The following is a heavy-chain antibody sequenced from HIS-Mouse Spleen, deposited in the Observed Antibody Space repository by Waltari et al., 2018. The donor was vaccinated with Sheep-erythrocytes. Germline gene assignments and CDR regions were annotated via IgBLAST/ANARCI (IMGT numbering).Heavy chain of an antibody. CDR2: TYYRFKWYN. CDR3: ARSHTAEGIPFDF. CDR1: GDSVSSNSAA. D-gene: IGHD2-21*01. J-gene: IGHJ4*02. V-gene: IGHV6-1*01. Sequence: QVQLQQSGPGLVKPSQTLSLTCAISGDSVSSNSAAWNWIRQSPSRGLEWLGRTYYRFKWYNEYSISVKSRLTVNSDTSKNQFSLQLNSVTPEDTAVYYCARSHTAEGIPFDFWGQGTPVTVSS.